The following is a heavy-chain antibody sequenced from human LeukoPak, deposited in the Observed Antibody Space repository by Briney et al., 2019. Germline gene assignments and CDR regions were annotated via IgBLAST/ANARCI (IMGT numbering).Heavy chain of an antibody. CDR3: ARYDFWRTLVIDY. Sequence: SETLSLTCAVYGGSFSGYYWSWIRQPLGKGLEWIGSIYYSGSTYYNPSLKSRVTISVDTSKNQFSLKLSSVTAADTAVYYCARYDFWRTLVIDYWGQGTLVTVSS. CDR1: GGSFSGYY. V-gene: IGHV4-34*01. J-gene: IGHJ4*02. D-gene: IGHD3-3*01. CDR2: IYYSGST.